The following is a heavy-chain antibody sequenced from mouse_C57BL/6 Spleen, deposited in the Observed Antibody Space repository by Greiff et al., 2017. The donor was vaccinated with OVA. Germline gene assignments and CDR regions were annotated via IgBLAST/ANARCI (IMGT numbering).Heavy chain of an antibody. CDR2: ISGGGGNT. CDR1: GFTFSSYT. V-gene: IGHV5-9*01. J-gene: IGHJ2*01. Sequence: EVHLVESGGGLVKPGGSLKLSCAASGFTFSSYTMSWVRQTPEKRLEWVATISGGGGNTYYPDSVKGRFTISRDNAKNTLYLQMSSLWSEDPSLYYCARDSSGFSYFDSWGQGPTLTVSS. D-gene: IGHD3-2*02. CDR3: ARDSSGFSYFDS.